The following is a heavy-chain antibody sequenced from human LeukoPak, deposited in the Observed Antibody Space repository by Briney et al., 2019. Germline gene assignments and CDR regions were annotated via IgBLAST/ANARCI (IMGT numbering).Heavy chain of an antibody. Sequence: GASVKVSCKASGYTFTSYDINWVRQATGQGLEWMGWMNPNSGNTGYAQKFQGRVTMTRNTSISTAYMELSSLRSEDTAVYYCARGIVGATRGYYYYYYMDVWGKGTTVTVSS. CDR3: ARGIVGATRGYYYYYYMDV. CDR2: MNPNSGNT. D-gene: IGHD1-26*01. J-gene: IGHJ6*03. CDR1: GYTFTSYD. V-gene: IGHV1-8*01.